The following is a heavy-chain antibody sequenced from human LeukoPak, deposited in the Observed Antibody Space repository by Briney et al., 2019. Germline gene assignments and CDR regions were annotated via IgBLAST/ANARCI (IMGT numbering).Heavy chain of an antibody. CDR1: GFTFEDYA. J-gene: IGHJ4*02. CDR2: ISWDSGTI. V-gene: IGHV3-9*01. CDR3: AKGSAGDFDY. D-gene: IGHD6-13*01. Sequence: GGSLRLSCAAAGFTFEDYAMLWVRQAPGKGLEWVPGISWDSGTIGYAESVKGRFTISRDNAKNSLYLQMNSLRAEDTALYYCAKGSAGDFDYWGQGTLVTVSS.